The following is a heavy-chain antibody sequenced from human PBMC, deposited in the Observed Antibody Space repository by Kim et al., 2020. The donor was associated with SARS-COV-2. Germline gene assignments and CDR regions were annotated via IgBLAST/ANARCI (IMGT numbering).Heavy chain of an antibody. CDR1: GFTFSDFD. V-gene: IGHV3-13*01. J-gene: IGHJ6*02. D-gene: IGHD2-2*01. CDR2: ITTTGDS. Sequence: GGSLRLSCVASGFTFSDFDLHWVRQVTGKGLEWVSGITTTGDSHYAGSVKGRFTISRENAKSSLYLQMNSLRVGDTAVYYCARGGYCSSASCYGPYYHYGLDVWGQGTTVTVS. CDR3: ARGGYCSSASCYGPYYHYGLDV.